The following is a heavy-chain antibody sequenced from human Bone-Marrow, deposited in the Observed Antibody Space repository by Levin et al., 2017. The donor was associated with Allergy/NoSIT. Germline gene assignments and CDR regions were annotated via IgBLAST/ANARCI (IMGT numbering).Heavy chain of an antibody. CDR3: ARSHYNDFVGDS. CDR1: GFTVDDNF. J-gene: IGHJ5*01. Sequence: GGSLRLSCVASGFTVDDNFMNWVRQAPGKGLEWVSSIYSRGDTYYADSVKGRFSISRDTSKNTLYLQMNSLRAEDTAVYYCARSHYNDFVGDSWGQGTLLIVSS. V-gene: IGHV3-66*01. CDR2: IYSRGDT. D-gene: IGHD5-24*01.